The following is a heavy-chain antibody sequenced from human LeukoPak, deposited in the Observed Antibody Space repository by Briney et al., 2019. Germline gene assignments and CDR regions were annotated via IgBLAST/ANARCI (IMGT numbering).Heavy chain of an antibody. Sequence: PGGSLRLSCAASGFTFDDYGMSWVRQAPGKGLEWVSGINWNGGSTGYADSVKGRFTISRDNAKNSLYLQMNSLRAEDTALYYCARATTGTTSSGRDYYYMDVWGKGTTVTVSS. CDR2: INWNGGST. J-gene: IGHJ6*03. V-gene: IGHV3-20*04. CDR1: GFTFDDYG. D-gene: IGHD1-7*01. CDR3: ARATTGTTSSGRDYYYMDV.